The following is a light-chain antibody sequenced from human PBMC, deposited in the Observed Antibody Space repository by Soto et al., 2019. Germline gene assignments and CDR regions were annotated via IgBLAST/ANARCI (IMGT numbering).Light chain of an antibody. Sequence: EIVMTQSPATLSVSPGERVTLSCRASQSVSRSLAWYQQKPGQAPRLLIYGASTRATGIPARFSGSGSGTEFTLTLSSVQSEDFAVYYCQQYNNWPPFTFGPGTKVDIK. V-gene: IGKV3-15*01. CDR3: QQYNNWPPFT. CDR1: QSVSRS. CDR2: GAS. J-gene: IGKJ3*01.